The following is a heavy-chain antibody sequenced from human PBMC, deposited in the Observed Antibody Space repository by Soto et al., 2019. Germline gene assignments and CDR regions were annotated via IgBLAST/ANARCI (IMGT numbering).Heavy chain of an antibody. V-gene: IGHV3-11*01. CDR1: GFTFSDYY. Sequence: GGPMRVSSAASGFTFSDYYMSWICKDTGKGLEWVSYISSSGSIIYYADSVKGRFTISRDNAKNSLYLQMNSLRAEDTAVYYCARAKDIVVVPAAKAVIYWGQGTLVTVSS. D-gene: IGHD2-2*01. J-gene: IGHJ4*02. CDR3: ARAKDIVVVPAAKAVIY. CDR2: ISSSGSII.